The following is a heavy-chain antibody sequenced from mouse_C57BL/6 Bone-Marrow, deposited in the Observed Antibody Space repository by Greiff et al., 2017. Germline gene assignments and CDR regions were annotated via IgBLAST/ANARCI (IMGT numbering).Heavy chain of an antibody. CDR1: GFTFSSYG. V-gene: IGHV5-6*02. Sequence: DVMLVEPGGDLVKPGGSLKLSCAASGFTFSSYGMSWVRQTPDKRLEWVATISSGGSYTYYPDSVKGRFTISRDNAKNTLYLQMSSLKSEDTAMYYCAGYYYGRGDYWGQGTSVTVSS. CDR3: AGYYYGRGDY. J-gene: IGHJ4*01. D-gene: IGHD1-1*01. CDR2: ISSGGSYT.